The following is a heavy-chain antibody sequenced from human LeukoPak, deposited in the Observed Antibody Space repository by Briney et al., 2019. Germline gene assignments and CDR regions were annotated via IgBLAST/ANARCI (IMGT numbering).Heavy chain of an antibody. D-gene: IGHD1-26*01. CDR3: ASYSGSYYKDAFDI. V-gene: IGHV1-2*02. J-gene: IGHJ3*02. Sequence: ASVKVSCKASGYTFTGYYMHWVRQAPGQGLGWMGWINPNSGGTNYAQKFQGRVTMTRDTSISTAYMELSRLRSDDTAVYYCASYSGSYYKDAFDIWGQGTMVTVSS. CDR2: INPNSGGT. CDR1: GYTFTGYY.